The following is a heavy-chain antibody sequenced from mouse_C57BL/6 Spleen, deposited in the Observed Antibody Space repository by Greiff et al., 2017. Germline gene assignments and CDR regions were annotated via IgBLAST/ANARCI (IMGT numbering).Heavy chain of an antibody. J-gene: IGHJ4*01. CDR3: ARDDGYYDYYAMDY. CDR2: ISSGGGYT. D-gene: IGHD2-3*01. V-gene: IGHV5-6*01. CDR1: GFTFSSYG. Sequence: EVQGVESGGDLVKPGGSLKLSCAASGFTFSSYGLSWVRQTPDKRLEWVATISSGGGYTYYPDSVKGRFTISRDNAKNTLYLQMSRLKSEDTAMYYCARDDGYYDYYAMDYWGQGTSVTVSS.